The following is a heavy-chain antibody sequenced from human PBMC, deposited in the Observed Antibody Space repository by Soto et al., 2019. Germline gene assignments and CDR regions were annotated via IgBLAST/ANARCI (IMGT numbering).Heavy chain of an antibody. J-gene: IGHJ4*03. D-gene: IGHD2-15*01. CDR1: GYTFHGYY. CDR2: IHPNRGTT. CDR3: VRLRDSFSLDY. V-gene: IGHV1-2*02. Sequence: ASVKVSCKASGYTFHGYYLHWVRQAPGQGLEWLGRIHPNRGTTNYAQRFKGRVTMTSNTSSRTAYSDLSRLTSHDPALYSCVRLRDSFSLDYWERLTRVTVAS.